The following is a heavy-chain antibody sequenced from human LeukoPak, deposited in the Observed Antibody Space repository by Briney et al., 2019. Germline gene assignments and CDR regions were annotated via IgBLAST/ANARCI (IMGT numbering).Heavy chain of an antibody. CDR3: ARDSFLRGYSGYDHFDY. D-gene: IGHD5-12*01. V-gene: IGHV3-30*03. CDR1: GFTFSSYG. J-gene: IGHJ4*02. CDR2: ISYDGSNK. Sequence: GGSLRLSCAASGFTFSSYGMHWVRQAPGKGLEWVAVISYDGSNKYYADSVKGRFTISRDNAKNTLYLQMNSLRAEDTAVYYCARDSFLRGYSGYDHFDYWGQETLVTVSS.